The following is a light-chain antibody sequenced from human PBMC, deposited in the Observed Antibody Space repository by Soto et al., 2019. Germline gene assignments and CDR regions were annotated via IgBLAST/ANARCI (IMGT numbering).Light chain of an antibody. V-gene: IGKV1-39*01. J-gene: IGKJ5*01. Sequence: DIQMTQSPSSLSASVGDRVTITCRASQSISSYLNWYQQKPGKAPKLLIYAASSLQSGVPSRFSGSGSGTDFTLTISSLQPEDFATYYFQQGYSTPLTFGQGTRLEIK. CDR1: QSISSY. CDR2: AAS. CDR3: QQGYSTPLT.